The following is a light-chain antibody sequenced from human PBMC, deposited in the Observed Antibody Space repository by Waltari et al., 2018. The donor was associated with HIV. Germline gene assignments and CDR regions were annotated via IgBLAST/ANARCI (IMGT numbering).Light chain of an antibody. CDR2: MNN. CDR3: AAWDDSLGGRGL. J-gene: IGLJ3*02. Sequence: QSVLTQPPSATGTPGQRVTISCSGSSSSIGSNYVHWYQQLPGTTPKLLSYMNNHRPSRVPDRSSASKSGTSAVLASRGLGSEDEGDYYCAAWDDSLGGRGLFGGGTRLTVL. V-gene: IGLV1-47*01. CDR1: SSSIGSNY.